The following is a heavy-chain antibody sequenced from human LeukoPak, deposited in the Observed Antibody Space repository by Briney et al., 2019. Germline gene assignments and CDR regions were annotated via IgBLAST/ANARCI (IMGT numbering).Heavy chain of an antibody. Sequence: PGGSLRLSCTASGFTFGDYAMSWVRQAPGKGLEWVGFIRSKAYGGTTEYAASVKGRFTISRDDSKSIAYLQMNSLKTEDTAVYYCTRGPYDNYDFWSGYYSRYKYYFDYWGQGTLVTVSS. CDR1: GFTFGDYA. J-gene: IGHJ4*02. D-gene: IGHD3-3*01. CDR3: TRGPYDNYDFWSGYYSRYKYYFDY. CDR2: IRSKAYGGTT. V-gene: IGHV3-49*04.